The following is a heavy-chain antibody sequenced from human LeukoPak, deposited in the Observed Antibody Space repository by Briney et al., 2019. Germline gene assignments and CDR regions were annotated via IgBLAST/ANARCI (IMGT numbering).Heavy chain of an antibody. V-gene: IGHV1-2*02. D-gene: IGHD4-17*01. CDR2: INPNSGGT. CDR3: ARADGDYAVFHS. CDR1: GYTFTGHY. J-gene: IGHJ4*02. Sequence: ASVKVSCTASGYTFTGHYMYWVRQAPGPGLEWMGWINPNSGGTNYAQKFQGRVTMTRDTSISTAYMELTRLRSDDTAVYYCARADGDYAVFHSWGQGSLVTVSS.